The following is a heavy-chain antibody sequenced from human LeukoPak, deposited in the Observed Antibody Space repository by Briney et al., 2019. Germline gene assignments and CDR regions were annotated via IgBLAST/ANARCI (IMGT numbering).Heavy chain of an antibody. CDR2: INPTGGST. J-gene: IGHJ5*02. D-gene: IGHD2-15*01. CDR1: GYTFTSYY. V-gene: IGHV1-46*01. CDR3: AEENCSGGSCYSTGSGWFDP. Sequence: ASVKVSCKASGYTFTSYYMHWVRQAPGQGLEGMGLINPTGGSTNYAQKFQGRVTITADKSTSTAYMELSSPRSEDTAVYYCAEENCSGGSCYSTGSGWFDPWGQGTLVTVSS.